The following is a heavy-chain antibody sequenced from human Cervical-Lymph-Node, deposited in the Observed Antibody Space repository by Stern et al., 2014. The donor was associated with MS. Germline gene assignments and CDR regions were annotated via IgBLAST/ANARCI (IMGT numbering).Heavy chain of an antibody. V-gene: IGHV4-39*01. CDR2: IHYTGSQ. Sequence: QVQLQESGPGLVKPSETLSLICTVSGGSISSSSYYWGWIRQPPGKGLEWIGSIHYTGSQYYNPSLKSRITIYVDTSNNQFSLKLRSVTAADTAVYYCARRGSGYILDYWGQGTLVTVSS. D-gene: IGHD6-19*01. J-gene: IGHJ4*02. CDR1: GGSISSSSYY. CDR3: ARRGSGYILDY.